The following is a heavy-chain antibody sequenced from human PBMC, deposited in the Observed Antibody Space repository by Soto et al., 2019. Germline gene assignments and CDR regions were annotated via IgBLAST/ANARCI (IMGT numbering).Heavy chain of an antibody. CDR1: GGSISSGGYS. J-gene: IGHJ4*02. CDR2: IYHSGST. V-gene: IGHV4-30-2*01. Sequence: SETLSLTCAVSGGSISSGGYSWSWIRQPPGKGLEWIGYIYHSGSTYYNPSLKSRVTISVDRSKNQFSLKLSSVTAADTAVYYCARATVALLVIDYWGQGTLVTVS. CDR3: ARATVALLVIDY. D-gene: IGHD4-4*01.